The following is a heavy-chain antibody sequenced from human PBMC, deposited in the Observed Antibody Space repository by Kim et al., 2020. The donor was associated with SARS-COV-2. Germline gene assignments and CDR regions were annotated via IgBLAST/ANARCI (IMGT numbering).Heavy chain of an antibody. Sequence: GGSLRLSCAASGFTFSTYWMTWVRQVPGKGLEWVANIGQDGTRKYYLDSVKGRFTISRDNAKNTLYLQMDNLGAEDTAVFYCARTSLYGSGAYEDYWG. CDR1: GFTFSTYW. J-gene: IGHJ4*01. CDR2: IGQDGTRK. V-gene: IGHV3-7*01. CDR3: ARTSLYGSGAYEDY. D-gene: IGHD3-22*01.